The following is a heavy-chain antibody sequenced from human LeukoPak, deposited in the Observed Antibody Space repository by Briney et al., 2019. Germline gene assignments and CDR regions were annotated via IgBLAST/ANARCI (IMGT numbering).Heavy chain of an antibody. D-gene: IGHD3-9*01. CDR1: GGSFSGYY. Sequence: SETLSLTCAVYGGSFSGYYWSWIRQPPGKGLEWIGEINHSGSTNYNPSLKSRVTISVDTSKNQFSLKLSSVTAADTAVYYCARDGSALTGYWDYWGQGTLVTVSS. V-gene: IGHV4-34*01. CDR2: INHSGST. J-gene: IGHJ4*02. CDR3: ARDGSALTGYWDY.